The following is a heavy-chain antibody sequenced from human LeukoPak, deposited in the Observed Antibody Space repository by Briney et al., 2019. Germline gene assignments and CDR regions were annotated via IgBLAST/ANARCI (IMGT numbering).Heavy chain of an antibody. CDR1: GGSISSGGYY. J-gene: IGHJ5*02. CDR2: IYYSGST. Sequence: PSGTLSLTCTVSGGSISSGGYYWSWIRQHPGKGLEWIGYIYYSGSTYYNPSLKSRVTISVDTSKNQFSLKLSSVTAADTAVYYCARGVYSSSSNWFDPWGQGTLVTVSS. D-gene: IGHD6-6*01. CDR3: ARGVYSSSSNWFDP. V-gene: IGHV4-31*03.